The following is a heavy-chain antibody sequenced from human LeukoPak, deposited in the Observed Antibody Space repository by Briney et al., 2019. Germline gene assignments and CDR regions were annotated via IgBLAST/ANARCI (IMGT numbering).Heavy chain of an antibody. D-gene: IGHD3-22*01. CDR1: GFTFSTYW. V-gene: IGHV3-7*01. J-gene: IGHJ4*02. Sequence: PGGSLRLSCAASGFTFSTYWMNWFRQTPGKGLEWVAKIKADGGEKDHVASVKGRFTISRDNAKNSLYLQMNSLRAEDTAVYYCARPLRGDYYDSSGSNFDYWGQGTLVTVSS. CDR3: ARPLRGDYYDSSGSNFDY. CDR2: IKADGGEK.